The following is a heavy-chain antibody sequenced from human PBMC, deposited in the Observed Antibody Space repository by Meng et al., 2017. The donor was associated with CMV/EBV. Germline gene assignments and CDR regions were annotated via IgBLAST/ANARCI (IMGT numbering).Heavy chain of an antibody. CDR2: ISRDDGST. V-gene: IGHV3-74*01. J-gene: IGHJ4*02. Sequence: EGHWVVSGGGGGQRGGSRMLSWAASGSTRSSHWMVWVRQEAEEWLVWVSRISRDDGSTNYADSVEGRFTISRDIAKNTLYLQMSRLRAEDTAIYYCARGVGEFLGWEMGYWGQGTLVTVSS. CDR3: ARGVGEFLGWEMGY. CDR1: GSTRSSHW. D-gene: IGHD1-26*01.